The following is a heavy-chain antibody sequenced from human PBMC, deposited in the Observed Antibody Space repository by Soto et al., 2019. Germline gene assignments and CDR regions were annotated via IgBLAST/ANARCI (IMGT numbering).Heavy chain of an antibody. Sequence: SETLSLTCAVYGGSFSGHSWTWIRQSPGKGLEWIGDINHSGRVNYSPSLKSRVTISLDTSKNQFSLTLSAVTAADTAVYYCARGPVRNYFGGFHYYYYYGMDVWGQGTTVTVSS. CDR3: ARGPVRNYFGGFHYYYYYGMDV. V-gene: IGHV4-34*01. D-gene: IGHD3-16*01. J-gene: IGHJ6*02. CDR1: GGSFSGHS. CDR2: INHSGRV.